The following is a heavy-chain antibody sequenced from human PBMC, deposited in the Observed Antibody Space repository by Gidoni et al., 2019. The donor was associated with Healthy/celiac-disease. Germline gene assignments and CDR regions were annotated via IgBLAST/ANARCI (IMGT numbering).Heavy chain of an antibody. D-gene: IGHD3-10*01. CDR1: GFTFSSYA. CDR2: ISSNGGST. CDR3: VKGTWFGEFGSWIDP. J-gene: IGHJ5*02. Sequence: EVQLVESGGGLVQPGGSRRLSGAASGFTFSSYAMHWVRQAPGKGLEYVSAISSNGGSTYYADSVKGRFTISRDNSKNTLYLQMSSLRAEDTAVYYCVKGTWFGEFGSWIDPWGQGTLVTVSS. V-gene: IGHV3-64D*06.